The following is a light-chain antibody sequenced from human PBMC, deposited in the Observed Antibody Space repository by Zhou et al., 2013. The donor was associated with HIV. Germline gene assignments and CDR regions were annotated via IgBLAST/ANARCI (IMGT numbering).Light chain of an antibody. V-gene: IGKV1-27*01. J-gene: IGKJ1*01. CDR3: QKYNSAPRT. CDR2: AAS. Sequence: DIQMTQSPSSLSASVRDRVTITCRASQDISNYLAWYQQKPGKVPKLLIYAASTLQSGVPSRFSGSGSGTDFTLTISSLQPEDVATYYCQKYNSAPRTFGQGPRWNTN. CDR1: QDISNY.